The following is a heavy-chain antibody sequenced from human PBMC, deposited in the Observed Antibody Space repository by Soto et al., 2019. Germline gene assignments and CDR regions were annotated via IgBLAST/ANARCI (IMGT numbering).Heavy chain of an antibody. J-gene: IGHJ5*02. Sequence: ASVKVSCKASGYTFTSYAMHWVRQAPGQRLEWMGWINAGNGNTKYSQKFQGRVTITRDTSASTDYMELSSLRSEDTAVFYCVRGAYCSSTSCYGDNWFDPWGQGTLVTVSS. CDR2: INAGNGNT. CDR1: GYTFTSYA. D-gene: IGHD2-2*01. V-gene: IGHV1-3*01. CDR3: VRGAYCSSTSCYGDNWFDP.